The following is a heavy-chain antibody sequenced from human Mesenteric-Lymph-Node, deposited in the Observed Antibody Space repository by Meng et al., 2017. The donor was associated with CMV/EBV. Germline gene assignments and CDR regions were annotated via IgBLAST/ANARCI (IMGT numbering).Heavy chain of an antibody. Sequence: GESLKISCAASGFTFTSYAMSWVRQAPGKGLDWVSAIGGSGDSTYYADSVKGRFTISRDNSKNTLYLQMNSLRAGDTAVYYCARGGVGAYCSKGLCYGMDVWGQGTTVTVSS. J-gene: IGHJ6*02. V-gene: IGHV3-23*01. CDR1: GFTFTSYA. D-gene: IGHD2-8*01. CDR2: IGGSGDST. CDR3: ARGGVGAYCSKGLCYGMDV.